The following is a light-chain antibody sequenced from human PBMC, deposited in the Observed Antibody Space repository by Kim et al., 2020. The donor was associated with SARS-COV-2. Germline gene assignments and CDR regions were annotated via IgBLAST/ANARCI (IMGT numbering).Light chain of an antibody. CDR1: RSDVGSYNL. CDR3: YSYAGSSTFGV. J-gene: IGLJ3*02. CDR2: EVS. V-gene: IGLV2-23*02. Sequence: SITSSATGTRSDVGSYNLVSWYQQHPGKAPKLMIYEVSERPAGVSNRFSGSKSGNTASLTISGLQAEDEADYYCYSYAGSSTFGVFGGGTQLTVL.